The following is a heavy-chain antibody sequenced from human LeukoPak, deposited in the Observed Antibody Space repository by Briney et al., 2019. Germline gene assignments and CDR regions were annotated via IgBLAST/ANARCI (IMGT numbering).Heavy chain of an antibody. CDR2: INAGDGNT. J-gene: IGHJ3*02. CDR3: ARRGWFGEGAFDI. D-gene: IGHD3-10*01. CDR1: GYTFTSYA. V-gene: IGHV1-3*01. Sequence: ASVKVSCKASGYTFTSYAMHWVRQAPGQRLEWMGWINAGDGNTKYSQKFQGRVTITRDTSASTAYMELSSLRSEDTAVYYCARRGWFGEGAFDIWGQGTMVTVSS.